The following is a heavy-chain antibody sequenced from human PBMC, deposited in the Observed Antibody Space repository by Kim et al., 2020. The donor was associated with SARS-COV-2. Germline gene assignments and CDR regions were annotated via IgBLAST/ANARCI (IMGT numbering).Heavy chain of an antibody. CDR1: GYSFTSYW. CDR2: IYPGDSDT. D-gene: IGHD3-22*01. V-gene: IGHV5-51*01. Sequence: GESLKISCKGSGYSFTSYWIGWVRQMPGKGLEWMGLIYPGDSDTRYSPSFQGQVTISADKSISTAYLQWSSLKASDTTMHYCARGLGDGIWLSLAMDFWGHGTTVTVSS. CDR3: ARGLGDGIWLSLAMDF. J-gene: IGHJ6*02.